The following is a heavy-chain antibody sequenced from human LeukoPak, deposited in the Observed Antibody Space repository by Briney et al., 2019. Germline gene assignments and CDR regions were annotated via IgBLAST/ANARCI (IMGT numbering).Heavy chain of an antibody. CDR1: GFTFSTYS. Sequence: GGSLRLSCAASGFTFSTYSMNWVRQAPGKGLEWVSVIYSGGSTYHADSVKGRFTISRDNSKNTLYLQMNSLRAEDTAVYYCARDRTSWGDAFDIWGQGTMVSVSS. CDR2: IYSGGST. CDR3: ARDRTSWGDAFDI. J-gene: IGHJ3*02. D-gene: IGHD7-27*01. V-gene: IGHV3-53*01.